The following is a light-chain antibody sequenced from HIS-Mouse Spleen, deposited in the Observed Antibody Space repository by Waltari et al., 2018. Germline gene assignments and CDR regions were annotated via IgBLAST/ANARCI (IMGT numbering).Light chain of an antibody. CDR2: DDI. J-gene: IGLJ2*01. V-gene: IGLV3-21*02. Sequence: SYVLTQPPSVSVAPGQTARITCGGNNIGSKSGHWYQQKPGQAPVLVFYDDIDRPSGIPEGFSGSNSGNTATLTISRVEAGEEADYYCQVWDSSSDHVVFGGGTKLTVL. CDR3: QVWDSSSDHVV. CDR1: NIGSKS.